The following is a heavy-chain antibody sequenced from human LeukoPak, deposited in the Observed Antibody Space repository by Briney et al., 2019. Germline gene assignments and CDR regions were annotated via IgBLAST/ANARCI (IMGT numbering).Heavy chain of an antibody. CDR3: ARDSVETGVVRAFDH. D-gene: IGHD5-18*01. CDR1: GGSISSGVYY. V-gene: IGHV4-31*03. Sequence: SETLSLTCTVSGGSISSGVYYWSWIRQHPGKGLEWIGYIHYSGTTYYNPSLKSRVTISVDTSENQFSLRLSSVTAADTAVYYCARDSVETGVVRAFDHWGQGTLVTVSS. CDR2: IHYSGTT. J-gene: IGHJ4*02.